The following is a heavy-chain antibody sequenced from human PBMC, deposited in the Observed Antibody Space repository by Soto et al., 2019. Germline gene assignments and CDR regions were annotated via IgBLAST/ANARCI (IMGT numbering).Heavy chain of an antibody. D-gene: IGHD6-13*01. CDR1: GFTLSSYG. Sequence: QLQLVDSGGGVVQLGRSLRLSCAASGFTLSSYGMHWVRQAPGEGLEWVVVISYDGSIQYYTDSAKGRFTISRDNSKSTLYLQMNSLRAEDTAVYYCAKETRAYSSSWSFDYWGQGTLVTVSS. CDR2: ISYDGSIQ. J-gene: IGHJ4*02. CDR3: AKETRAYSSSWSFDY. V-gene: IGHV3-30*18.